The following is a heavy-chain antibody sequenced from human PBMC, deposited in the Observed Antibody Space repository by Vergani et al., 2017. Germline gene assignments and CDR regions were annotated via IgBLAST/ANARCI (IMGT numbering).Heavy chain of an antibody. J-gene: IGHJ6*03. CDR2: IDHTGRP. CDR3: ARVNNESNGPLYCSYYIDV. CDR1: GWSFTSYH. D-gene: IGHD2-8*01. V-gene: IGHV4-34*01. Sequence: QVQLQQWGGGLLKPSETLSLTCVVNGWSFTSYHWTWIRQSPGEGLECVGDIDHTGRPDYNPSLKSRLTISVDKSRNQFSLTLNCVTATDTAIYFCARVNNESNGPLYCSYYIDVWGQGTAVTVSS.